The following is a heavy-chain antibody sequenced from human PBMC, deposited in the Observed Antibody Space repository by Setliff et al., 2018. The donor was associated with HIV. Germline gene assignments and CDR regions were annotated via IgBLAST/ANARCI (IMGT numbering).Heavy chain of an antibody. J-gene: IGHJ5*02. CDR3: AIGDEYPGVFQS. CDR2: IYTSGTT. V-gene: IGHV4-4*09. D-gene: IGHD2-2*01. CDR1: SASISNYH. Sequence: TSETLSLTCAVSSASISNYHWSWIRQTPGKGLEWIGSIYTSGTTNYNPSLEGRITTSVDLSKNHFSLNLYSVTAADTAVYYCAIGDEYPGVFQSWGQGKVVTVSS.